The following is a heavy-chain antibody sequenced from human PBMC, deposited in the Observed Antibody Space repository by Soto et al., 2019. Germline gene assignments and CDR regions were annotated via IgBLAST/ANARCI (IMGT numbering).Heavy chain of an antibody. CDR1: GYTCTGYN. Sequence: GASVKIYCKSSGYTCTGYNMHGARQANRQGLEWMEWINPKSGRTNYAQKFLGWVTMTRDTSIRTAYMELSRMRCDDTAVYYCARALYDAGSYYSYYYYGMDVWGQGTTITVSS. CDR2: INPKSGRT. CDR3: ARALYDAGSYYSYYYYGMDV. D-gene: IGHD3-10*01. V-gene: IGHV1-2*04. J-gene: IGHJ6*02.